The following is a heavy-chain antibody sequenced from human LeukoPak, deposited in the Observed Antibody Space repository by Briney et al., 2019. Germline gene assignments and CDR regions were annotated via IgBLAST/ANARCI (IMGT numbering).Heavy chain of an antibody. Sequence: ASVKVSCKASGYTFTNYGISWVRQAPGQGLEWMGWISAYNGNTNYAQKLQGRVTMTTDTSTSTAYMELSSLRSEDTAVYYCARVDDSSGYYFKFDYWGQGTLVTVSS. CDR1: GYTFTNYG. J-gene: IGHJ4*02. CDR3: ARVDDSSGYYFKFDY. D-gene: IGHD3-22*01. CDR2: ISAYNGNT. V-gene: IGHV1-18*01.